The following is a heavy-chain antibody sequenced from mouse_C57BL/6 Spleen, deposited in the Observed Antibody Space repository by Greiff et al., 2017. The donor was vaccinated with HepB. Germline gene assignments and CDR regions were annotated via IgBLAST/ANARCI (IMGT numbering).Heavy chain of an antibody. Sequence: QVHVKQSGAELVRPGSSVKLSCKASGYTFTSYWMHWVKQRPIQGLEWIGNIDPSDSETHYNQKFKDKATLTVDKSSSTAYMQLSSLTSEDSAVYYCARYYDYDERYFDYWGQGTTLTVSS. CDR1: GYTFTSYW. CDR3: ARYYDYDERYFDY. CDR2: IDPSDSET. D-gene: IGHD2-4*01. V-gene: IGHV1-52*01. J-gene: IGHJ2*01.